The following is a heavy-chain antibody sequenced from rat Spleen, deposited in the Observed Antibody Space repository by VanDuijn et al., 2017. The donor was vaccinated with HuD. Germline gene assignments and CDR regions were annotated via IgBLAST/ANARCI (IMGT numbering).Heavy chain of an antibody. Sequence: QVQLKESGPGLVQPSRTLSLTCTVSGFSLTSYHVSWVRQPPGKGLEWMGVIWGDGSTAYNSALKSRLSISRDTSKSQVFLKMSSLKTEDTATYYCARGTTTFAYWGQGTLVTVSS. J-gene: IGHJ3*01. D-gene: IGHD1-5*01. CDR3: ARGTTTFAY. CDR2: IWGDGST. CDR1: GFSLTSYH. V-gene: IGHV2-32*01.